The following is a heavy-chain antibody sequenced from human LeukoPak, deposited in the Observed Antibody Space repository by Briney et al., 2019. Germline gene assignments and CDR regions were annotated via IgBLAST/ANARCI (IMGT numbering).Heavy chain of an antibody. D-gene: IGHD6-19*01. CDR2: IKSKTDGGTT. CDR3: ARADSSGWYYFDY. J-gene: IGHJ4*02. V-gene: IGHV3-15*01. Sequence: GGSLRLSCVVSGLTFSNAWMSWVRQAPGKGLEWVARIKSKTDGGTTDYAAPVKGRFTISRDDSKNTLYLQMNSLRAEDTAVYYCARADSSGWYYFDYWGQGTLVTVSS. CDR1: GLTFSNAW.